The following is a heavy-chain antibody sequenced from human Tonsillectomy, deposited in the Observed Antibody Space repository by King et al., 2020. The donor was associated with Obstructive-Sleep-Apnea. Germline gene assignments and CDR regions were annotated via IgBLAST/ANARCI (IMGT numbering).Heavy chain of an antibody. V-gene: IGHV1-69*10. Sequence: QLVQSGAEVKKPGSSVKVSCKASGGTFSSYTINWVRQAPGLGLEWMGGRIPIVGMANYAQKFQGRGTITADKSTSTAYMELSSLRSEDTAIYYCAKAPARDGYNLADYWGQGSLVTVSS. J-gene: IGHJ4*02. CDR2: RIPIVGMA. CDR1: GGTFSSYT. D-gene: IGHD5-24*01. CDR3: AKAPARDGYNLADY.